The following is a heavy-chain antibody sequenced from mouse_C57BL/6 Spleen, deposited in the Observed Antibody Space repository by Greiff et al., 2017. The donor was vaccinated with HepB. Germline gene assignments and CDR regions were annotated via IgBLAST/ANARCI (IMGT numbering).Heavy chain of an antibody. CDR3: AREYYGSSHWYFDV. V-gene: IGHV1-76*01. CDR2: IYPGSGNT. J-gene: IGHJ1*03. D-gene: IGHD1-1*01. Sequence: VKLMESGAELVRPGASVKLSCKASGYTFTDYYINWVKQRPGQGLEWIARIYPGSGNTYYNEKFKGKATLTAEKSSSTAYMQLSSLTSEDSAVYFCAREYYGSSHWYFDVWGTGTTVTVSS. CDR1: GYTFTDYY.